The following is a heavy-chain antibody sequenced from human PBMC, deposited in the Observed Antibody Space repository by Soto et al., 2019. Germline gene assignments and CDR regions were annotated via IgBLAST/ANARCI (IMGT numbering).Heavy chain of an antibody. CDR3: ARDFGY. V-gene: IGHV3-30*03. J-gene: IGHJ4*01. Sequence: GGLLRHCCAAVGFSFSGYGMHWVRQAPGKGLEWVAMISYDGTDEYYADSVKGRFTISRDNSKNAVYLQMNSLRAEDTAVYYCARDFGYWCQGTLVTSPQ. CDR2: ISYDGTDE. CDR1: GFSFSGYG.